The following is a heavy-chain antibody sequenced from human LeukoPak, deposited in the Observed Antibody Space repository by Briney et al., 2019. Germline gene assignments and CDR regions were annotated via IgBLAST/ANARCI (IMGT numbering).Heavy chain of an antibody. V-gene: IGHV4-39*07. CDR3: ARDECSSTSCYMDY. J-gene: IGHJ4*02. CDR1: GDSINDSSYY. D-gene: IGHD2-2*02. Sequence: PSETLSLTCTVSGDSINDSSYYWGWIRQPPGKGLEWIGTIYYSGSTYHNPSLKSRVTISLDTSKNQFSLKLSSVTAADTAVYYCARDECSSTSCYMDYWGQGTLVTVS. CDR2: IYYSGST.